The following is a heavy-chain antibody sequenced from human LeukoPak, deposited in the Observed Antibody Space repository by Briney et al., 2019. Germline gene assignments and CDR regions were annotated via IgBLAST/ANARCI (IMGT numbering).Heavy chain of an antibody. CDR3: AVEDCYDSSGYYRDY. CDR2: IYSGGST. D-gene: IGHD3-22*01. Sequence: GGSLRLSCAASGFTFSSYAMNWVRQAPGKGLEWVSVIYSGGSTYYADSVKGRFTISRDNSKNTLYLQMNSLRAEDTAVYYCAVEDCYDSSGYYRDYWGQGTLVTVSS. V-gene: IGHV3-53*01. CDR1: GFTFSSYA. J-gene: IGHJ4*02.